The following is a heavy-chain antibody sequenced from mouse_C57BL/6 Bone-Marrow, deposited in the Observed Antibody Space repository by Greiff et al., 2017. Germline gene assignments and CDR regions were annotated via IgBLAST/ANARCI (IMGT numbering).Heavy chain of an antibody. V-gene: IGHV1-50*01. J-gene: IGHJ3*01. D-gene: IGHD2-3*01. CDR3: ARWGWLLRAWFAY. CDR1: GYTFTSYW. Sequence: QVQLQQPGAELVKPGASVKLSCKASGYTFTSYWMQWVKQRPGQGLEWIGEIAPSDSYTNYNPKFKGKATLTLDTSSSTAYMQRSSLTSEDSAVYYCARWGWLLRAWFAYGGQGTLVTVSA. CDR2: IAPSDSYT.